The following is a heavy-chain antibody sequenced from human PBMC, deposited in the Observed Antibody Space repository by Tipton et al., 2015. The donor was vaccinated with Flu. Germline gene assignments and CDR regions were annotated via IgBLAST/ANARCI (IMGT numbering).Heavy chain of an antibody. CDR2: IYNNAYT. V-gene: IGHV4-38-2*02. Sequence: TLSLTCSVSGDSIGSGYYWGWIRQPPGKGLEWIGYIYNNAYTKYNPSLKSRVAISVDTSKKQFSLQLRSVTAADTAVYYCARDPSLGMPDYFDYWGQGTLVTASS. CDR3: ARDPSLGMPDYFDY. J-gene: IGHJ4*02. CDR1: GDSIGSGYY. D-gene: IGHD2-2*01.